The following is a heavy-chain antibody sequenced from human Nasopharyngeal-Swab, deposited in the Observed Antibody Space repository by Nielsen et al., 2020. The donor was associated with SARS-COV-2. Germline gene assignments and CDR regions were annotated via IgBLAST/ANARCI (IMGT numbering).Heavy chain of an antibody. CDR1: GFTFSSYG. J-gene: IGHJ6*02. CDR3: ARDGPYYDFWSGYWGSMDV. D-gene: IGHD3-3*01. Sequence: GSLRLSCAASGFTFSSYGMHWVRQAPGKGLEWVAVISYDGSNKYYADSVKGRFTISRDNSKNTLYLQMNSLRAEDTAVYYCARDGPYYDFWSGYWGSMDVWGQGTTVTVSS. V-gene: IGHV3-30*03. CDR2: ISYDGSNK.